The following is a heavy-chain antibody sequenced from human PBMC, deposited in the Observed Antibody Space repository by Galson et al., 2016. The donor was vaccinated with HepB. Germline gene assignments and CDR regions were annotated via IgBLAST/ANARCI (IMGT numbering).Heavy chain of an antibody. V-gene: IGHV1-46*01. CDR2: INPSSGDT. CDR3: VTDTSPPDRPFDY. CDR1: GYTFTNSY. J-gene: IGHJ4*02. Sequence: SVKVSCKASGYTFTNSYIHWVRQAPGQGLEWMGIINPSSGDTYYAQKFHGRVTMTRDTSTSTFYMDLSSLRSGDAAIYYCVTDTSPPDRPFDYWGQGTLVTVSS. D-gene: IGHD2-2*01.